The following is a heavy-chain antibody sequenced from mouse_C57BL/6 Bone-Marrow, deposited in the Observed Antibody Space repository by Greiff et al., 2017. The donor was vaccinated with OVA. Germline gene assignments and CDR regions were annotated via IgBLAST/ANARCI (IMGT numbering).Heavy chain of an antibody. CDR3: AREAHYYGGSSVAY. Sequence: QVQLQQPGAELVKPGASVKLSCKASGYTFTSYWMHWVKQRPGQGLEWIGMIHPNSGSTNYNEKFKSKATLTVDKSSSTAYMQLSSLTSEDSAVYYCAREAHYYGGSSVAYWGQGTRVTVSA. D-gene: IGHD1-1*01. J-gene: IGHJ3*01. CDR2: IHPNSGST. CDR1: GYTFTSYW. V-gene: IGHV1-64*01.